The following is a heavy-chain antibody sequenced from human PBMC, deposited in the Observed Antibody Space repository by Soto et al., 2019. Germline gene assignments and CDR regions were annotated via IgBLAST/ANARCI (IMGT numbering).Heavy chain of an antibody. CDR2: INAGNSNT. Sequence: ASVKVSCKASGYTFTSYAMHWVRQAPGQRLEWMGWINAGNSNTKYSQKFQGRVTITRDTSASTAYMELSSLRSEDTAVYYCARENYYDSSGYRYYFDYWGKGTLVTVSS. V-gene: IGHV1-3*01. CDR3: ARENYYDSSGYRYYFDY. CDR1: GYTFTSYA. D-gene: IGHD3-22*01. J-gene: IGHJ4*02.